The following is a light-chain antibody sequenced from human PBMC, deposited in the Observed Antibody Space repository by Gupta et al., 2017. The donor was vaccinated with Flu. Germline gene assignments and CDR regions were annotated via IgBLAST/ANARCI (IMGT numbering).Light chain of an antibody. CDR1: QSISSY. V-gene: IGKV1-39*01. CDR3: QQSYGTPPIT. J-gene: IGKJ5*01. CDR2: AAS. Sequence: DVQMTQSPSSLSASVGDRVTITCRASQSISSYLNWYQQKPGQAPKLLIYAASSLQSGVPSRFSGSGCGTDFTFTISILHPEDFASSFCQQSYGTPPITFGQGTRVEIK.